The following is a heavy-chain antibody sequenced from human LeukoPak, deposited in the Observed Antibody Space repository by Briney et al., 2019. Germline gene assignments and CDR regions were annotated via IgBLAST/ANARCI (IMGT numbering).Heavy chain of an antibody. CDR3: ASIGGGFDY. J-gene: IGHJ4*02. V-gene: IGHV3-9*01. CDR1: GFTFDDYA. Sequence: QPGRSLRLSCAASGFTFDDYAMHWVRQVPGKGLEWVSGISWNNGVIDYADSVKGRFAISRDNAKNSLYLQMNSLRAEDTAVYYCASIGGGFDYWGQGTLVTVSS. D-gene: IGHD3-10*01. CDR2: ISWNNGVI.